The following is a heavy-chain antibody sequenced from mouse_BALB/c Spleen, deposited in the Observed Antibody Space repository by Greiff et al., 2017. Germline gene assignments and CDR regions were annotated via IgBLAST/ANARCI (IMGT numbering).Heavy chain of an antibody. D-gene: IGHD2-14*01. J-gene: IGHJ3*01. V-gene: IGHV1-5*01. CDR3: TRGDYRYDAWFAY. CDR1: GYTFTSYW. CDR2: IYPGNSDT. Sequence: VQLKESGTVLARPGASVKMSCKASGYTFTSYWMHWVKQRPGQGLEWIGAIYPGNSDTSYNQKFKGKAKLTAVTSTSTAYMELSSLTNEDSAVYYCTRGDYRYDAWFAYWGQGTLVTVSA.